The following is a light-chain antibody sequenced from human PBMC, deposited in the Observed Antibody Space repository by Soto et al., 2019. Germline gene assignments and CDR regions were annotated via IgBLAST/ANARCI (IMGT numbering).Light chain of an antibody. J-gene: IGKJ4*01. CDR1: QSVRSNS. Sequence: EIVLTQSPRTLSLSPGESATLSCTASQSVRSNSLAWYQQKPGQAPRLLMFGASGRATGTPPRFSGRGSGPHFTLTISILEPEDFAVYYCQQYGTSPLTFGGGTKVDI. CDR3: QQYGTSPLT. CDR2: GAS. V-gene: IGKV3-20*01.